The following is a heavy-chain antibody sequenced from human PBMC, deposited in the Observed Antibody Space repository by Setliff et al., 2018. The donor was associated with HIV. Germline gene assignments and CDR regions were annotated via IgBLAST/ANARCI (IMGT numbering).Heavy chain of an antibody. Sequence: HPGGSLRLSCAASGFTFSASWMNWARQAPGKGLEWVGNIKPDGSDKYYVDSVKGRFTISRDNAKNSLYLQMNSLRAEDTAVYYCARETMYDSRGYLSHYFDYWGQGTPVTVSS. D-gene: IGHD3-22*01. V-gene: IGHV3-7*01. CDR1: GFTFSASW. CDR3: ARETMYDSRGYLSHYFDY. J-gene: IGHJ4*02. CDR2: IKPDGSDK.